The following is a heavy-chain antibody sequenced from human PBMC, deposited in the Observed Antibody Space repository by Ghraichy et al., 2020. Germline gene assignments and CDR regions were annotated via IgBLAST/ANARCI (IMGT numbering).Heavy chain of an antibody. D-gene: IGHD5-12*01. V-gene: IGHV3-53*01. CDR1: VFSVSNHY. Sequence: GGSLRLSCTSPVFSVSNHYMSWVRQAPGKGLEWVSVIYSGGDTYYADSVKGRFTISRDNAKNSLFLQMNSLRAEDTAVYYCARESPVRLEVHAFDIWGQGTLVTVSS. CDR3: ARESPVRLEVHAFDI. CDR2: IYSGGDT. J-gene: IGHJ3*02.